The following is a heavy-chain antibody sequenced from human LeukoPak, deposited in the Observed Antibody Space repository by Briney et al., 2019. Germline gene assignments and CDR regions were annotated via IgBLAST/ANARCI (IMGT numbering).Heavy chain of an antibody. D-gene: IGHD6-13*01. CDR1: GGTFSSYA. Sequence: ASVKVSCKASGGTFSSYAISWVRQAPGQGLEWMGGIIPIFGTANYAQKFQGRVTITADESTSTAYMELSSLRAEDTAVYYCARDQTPLPIAAAGIVRGAFDYWGQGTLATVSS. V-gene: IGHV1-69*01. CDR3: ARDQTPLPIAAAGIVRGAFDY. CDR2: IIPIFGTA. J-gene: IGHJ4*02.